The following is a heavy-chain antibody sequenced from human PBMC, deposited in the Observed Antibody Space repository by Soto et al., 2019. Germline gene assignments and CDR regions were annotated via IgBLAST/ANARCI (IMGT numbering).Heavy chain of an antibody. CDR1: GGSISSSSYY. CDR2: FYYSGST. V-gene: IGHV4-39*01. Sequence: SETLSLTCTVSGGSISSSSYYWGWIRQPPGKGLEWIGSFYYSGSTYYNPSLKSRVTISVDTSKNQFSLKLSTVTAADTALYYCARHYGQDVFDYWGQGTLVTVSS. CDR3: ARHYGQDVFDY. J-gene: IGHJ4*02. D-gene: IGHD3-10*01.